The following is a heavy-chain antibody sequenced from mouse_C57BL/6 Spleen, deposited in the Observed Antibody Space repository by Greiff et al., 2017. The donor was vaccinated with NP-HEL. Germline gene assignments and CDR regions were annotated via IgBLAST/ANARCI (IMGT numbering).Heavy chain of an antibody. CDR3: ARESNWVFDY. D-gene: IGHD4-1*01. CDR2: ISDGGSYT. J-gene: IGHJ2*01. Sequence: EVKLMESGGGLVKPGGSLKLSCAASGFTFSSYAMSWVRQTPEKRLEWVATISDGGSYTYYPANVKGRFTISRDNAKNNLYLQMSHLKSEDTAMYYCARESNWVFDYWGQGTTLTVSS. CDR1: GFTFSSYA. V-gene: IGHV5-4*01.